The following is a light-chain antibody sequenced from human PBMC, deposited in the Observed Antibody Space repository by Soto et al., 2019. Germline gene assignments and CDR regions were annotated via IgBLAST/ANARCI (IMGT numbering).Light chain of an antibody. CDR1: SSDVGGYDY. CDR3: CSYAGNSRV. J-gene: IGLJ1*01. Sequence: QSALTQPRSVSGSPGQSVTLSCTGTSSDVGGYDYVSWYQQHPDKAPKLIIYDVSRRPSGVPDRFSGSKSDNTASLNISGLQAEDDADYYCCSYAGNSRVFGTGTKVNGL. CDR2: DVS. V-gene: IGLV2-11*01.